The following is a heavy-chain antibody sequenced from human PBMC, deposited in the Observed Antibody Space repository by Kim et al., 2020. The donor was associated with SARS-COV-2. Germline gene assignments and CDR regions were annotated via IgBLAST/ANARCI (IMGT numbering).Heavy chain of an antibody. D-gene: IGHD3-10*01. CDR3: ARGQTTLWFGELSNYYYYGMDV. CDR2: INHSGST. V-gene: IGHV4-34*01. Sequence: SETLSLTCAVYGGSFSGYYWSWIRQPPGKGLEWIGEINHSGSTNYNPSLKSRVTISVDTSKNQFSLKLSSVTAADTAVYYCARGQTTLWFGELSNYYYYGMDVWGQGTTVTVSS. CDR1: GGSFSGYY. J-gene: IGHJ6*02.